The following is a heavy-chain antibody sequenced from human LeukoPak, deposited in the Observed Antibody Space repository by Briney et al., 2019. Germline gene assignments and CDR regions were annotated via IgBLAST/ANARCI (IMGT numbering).Heavy chain of an antibody. CDR3: ARDPEDSSSSGVDWFDP. V-gene: IGHV1-18*03. D-gene: IGHD6-6*01. Sequence: GASVKVSCKASGYTFTSYGISWVRQAPGQGLEWMGWISAYNGNTNYAQKLQGRVTMTTDTSTSTAYMELRSLRSDDMAVYYCARDPEDSSSSGVDWFDPWGQGTLVTVSS. CDR1: GYTFTSYG. CDR2: ISAYNGNT. J-gene: IGHJ5*02.